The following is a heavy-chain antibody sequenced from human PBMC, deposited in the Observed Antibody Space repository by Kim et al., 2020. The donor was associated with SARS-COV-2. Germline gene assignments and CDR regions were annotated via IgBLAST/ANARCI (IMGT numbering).Heavy chain of an antibody. Sequence: SETLSLTCAVYGGSFSGYYWSWIRQPPGKGLEWIGEINHSGSTNYNPSLKSRVTISVDTSKNQFSLKLSSVTAADTAVYYCARNRYCSGGSCYYYGMDVWGQGTTVTVSS. J-gene: IGHJ6*02. CDR3: ARNRYCSGGSCYYYGMDV. CDR2: INHSGST. CDR1: GGSFSGYY. V-gene: IGHV4-34*01. D-gene: IGHD2-15*01.